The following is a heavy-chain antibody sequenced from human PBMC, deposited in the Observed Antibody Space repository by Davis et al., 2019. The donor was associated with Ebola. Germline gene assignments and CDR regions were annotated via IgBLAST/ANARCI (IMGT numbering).Heavy chain of an antibody. V-gene: IGHV4-59*01. Sequence: MPSETLSLTCTVSGGSISGYYWSWIRQPPGKGLEWIGYIYSSGSTNYNPSLKSRVTISLDTSKNQFSLKLTSVTAADTAVYYCARGPTRYYFDNWGQGTLVTVSS. CDR2: IYSSGST. CDR1: GGSISGYY. J-gene: IGHJ4*02. CDR3: ARGPTRYYFDN.